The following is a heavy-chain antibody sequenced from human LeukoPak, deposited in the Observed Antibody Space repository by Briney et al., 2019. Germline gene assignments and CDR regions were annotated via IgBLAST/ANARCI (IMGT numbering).Heavy chain of an antibody. CDR1: GFTFSDSS. J-gene: IGHJ4*02. CDR3: TRHTERGAD. D-gene: IGHD4/OR15-4a*01. V-gene: IGHV3-73*01. Sequence: GGSLRLSCAVSGFTFSDSSMHWVRQASGKGLEWVGRIRTKPNNYATLYAASVKGRFTISRDDSKNMAYLQMNGLKTEDTAVYYCTRHTERGADWGQGTLVTVSS. CDR2: IRTKPNNYAT.